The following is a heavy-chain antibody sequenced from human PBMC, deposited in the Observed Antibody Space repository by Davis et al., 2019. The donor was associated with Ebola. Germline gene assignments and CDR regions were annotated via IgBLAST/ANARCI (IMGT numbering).Heavy chain of an antibody. CDR2: IKQDGSEK. V-gene: IGHV3-7*01. CDR1: GFTFSSYA. D-gene: IGHD6-6*01. CDR3: ARDGVYSSSSDYYYYGMDV. J-gene: IGHJ6*02. Sequence: GGSLRLSCAASGFTFSSYAMSWVRQAPGKGLEWVANIKQDGSEKYYVDSVKGRFTISRDNAKNSLYLQMNSLRAEDTAVYYCARDGVYSSSSDYYYYGMDVWGQGTTVTVSS.